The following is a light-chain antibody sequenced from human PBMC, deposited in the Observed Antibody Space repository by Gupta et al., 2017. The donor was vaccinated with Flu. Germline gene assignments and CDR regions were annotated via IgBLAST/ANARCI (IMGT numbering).Light chain of an antibody. Sequence: IVFTQSPATLSLSPGARATLSCRARQSVSSYLAWYQQKPGQAPRRLIYDASNRAKGSNASCSGSGGGTDVNITIIRRDLEDLAVYYCQQRINWHQVYSFGEGTKLEIK. CDR2: DAS. J-gene: IGKJ2*03. V-gene: IGKV3-11*01. CDR1: QSVSSY. CDR3: QQRINWHQVYS.